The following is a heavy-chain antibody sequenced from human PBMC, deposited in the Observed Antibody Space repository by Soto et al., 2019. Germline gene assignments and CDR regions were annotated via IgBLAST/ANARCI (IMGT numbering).Heavy chain of an antibody. D-gene: IGHD5-12*01. V-gene: IGHV3-23*01. Sequence: GGSLRLSCAASGFTFSSYAMSWVRQAPGKGLEWVSAISGSGGSTYYADSVKGRFTISRDNSKNTLYLQMNSLRAEDTAVYYCAKDETPSHYIVATICYYFDYWGEKPDAFDIWGQGTMVTVSS. J-gene: IGHJ3*02. CDR2: ISGSGGST. CDR1: GFTFSSYA. CDR3: AKDETPSHYIVATICYYFDYWGEKPDAFDI.